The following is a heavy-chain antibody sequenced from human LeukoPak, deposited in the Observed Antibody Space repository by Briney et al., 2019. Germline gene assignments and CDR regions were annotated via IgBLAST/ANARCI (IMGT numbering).Heavy chain of an antibody. Sequence: GGSLRLSCTASGFTFSSYDMHWVRQGTGKGLEWVSAIGTAGDTYYGGSVKGRFTISRENAKNSLYLQMNSLRAGDTAVYYCAKDIGSLTYWYDDSNYSGAFDYWGQGTLVTVST. J-gene: IGHJ4*02. V-gene: IGHV3-13*01. CDR2: IGTAGDT. D-gene: IGHD3-22*01. CDR3: AKDIGSLTYWYDDSNYSGAFDY. CDR1: GFTFSSYD.